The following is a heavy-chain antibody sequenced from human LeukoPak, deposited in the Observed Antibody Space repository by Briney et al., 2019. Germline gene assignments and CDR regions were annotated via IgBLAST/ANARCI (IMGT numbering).Heavy chain of an antibody. V-gene: IGHV3-9*03. CDR2: ITWNSGTI. D-gene: IGHD2-21*02. Sequence: GGSLRLSCATSGFTFDDYAMHWVRQAPGKGLEWVSSITWNSGTITYADSVKGRFTISRDNGKNSLYLQMNSLRGEDMALYYCAKDACGGDCYFDYWGQGTLVTVSS. CDR1: GFTFDDYA. J-gene: IGHJ4*02. CDR3: AKDACGGDCYFDY.